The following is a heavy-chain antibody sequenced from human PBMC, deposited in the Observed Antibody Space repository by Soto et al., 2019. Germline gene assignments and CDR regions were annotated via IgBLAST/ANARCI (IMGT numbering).Heavy chain of an antibody. CDR3: ARDYDSSGYPRYYFDY. Sequence: GGSLRLSCAASGFTFSNYGMHWVRQAPGKGLEWVAVIWYDGSNKYYADSVKGRFTISRDNSKNTLYLQMNSLRAEDTAVYYCARDYDSSGYPRYYFDYWGQGT. CDR1: GFTFSNYG. J-gene: IGHJ4*02. V-gene: IGHV3-33*01. D-gene: IGHD3-22*01. CDR2: IWYDGSNK.